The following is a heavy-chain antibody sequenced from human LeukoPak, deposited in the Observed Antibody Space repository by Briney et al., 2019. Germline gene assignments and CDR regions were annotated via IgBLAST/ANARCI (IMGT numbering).Heavy chain of an antibody. CDR2: ITSSGETT. J-gene: IGHJ4*02. Sequence: GGSLRLSCAASGFNFNDYPMSWVRQTPGKGLEWVSAITSSGETTYYADSVRGRFTISRDNSKNTLYLQMNSLRAEDTAVYYCAHGDYWGQGTLVTVSS. CDR1: GFNFNDYP. CDR3: AHGDY. V-gene: IGHV3-23*01.